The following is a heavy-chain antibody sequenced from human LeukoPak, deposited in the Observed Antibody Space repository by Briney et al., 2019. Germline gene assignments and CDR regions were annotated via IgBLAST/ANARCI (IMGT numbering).Heavy chain of an antibody. CDR3: ARVAITMIVVVTSTFDY. CDR2: IYHSGST. J-gene: IGHJ4*02. CDR1: GGSISSSNW. Sequence: SGTLSLTCAVSGGSISSSNWWSWVRQPPGKGLEWIGEIYHSGSTNYNPSLKSRVTISVGKSKNQFSLKLSSVTAADTAVYYCARVAITMIVVVTSTFDYWGQGTLVTVSS. V-gene: IGHV4-4*02. D-gene: IGHD3-22*01.